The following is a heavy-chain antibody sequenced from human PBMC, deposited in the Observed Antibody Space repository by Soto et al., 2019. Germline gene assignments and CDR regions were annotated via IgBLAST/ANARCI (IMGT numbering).Heavy chain of an antibody. Sequence: SETLSLTCTVSGGSISSYYWSWIRQPPGKGLEWIGYIYYSGSTNYNPSLKSRVTISVDTSKNQFSLKLSSVTAADTDVYYCAREYPNYFDYWGQGTLVTISS. CDR3: AREYPNYFDY. CDR2: IYYSGST. V-gene: IGHV4-59*01. J-gene: IGHJ4*02. CDR1: GGSISSYY. D-gene: IGHD2-2*02.